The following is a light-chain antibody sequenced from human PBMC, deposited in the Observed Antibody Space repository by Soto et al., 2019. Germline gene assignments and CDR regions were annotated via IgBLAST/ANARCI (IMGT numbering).Light chain of an antibody. CDR3: TSHAGTNNFPYV. Sequence: QSALTQHPSASGSPGQSVTISCTGTSSDVGAYNYVSWYQHRPGKAPKLMIYEVTKRPSWVPDRFSGAKSGNTASLTVSGLQAADEADYYCTSHAGTNNFPYVFGTGTKLTVL. CDR2: EVT. V-gene: IGLV2-8*01. CDR1: SSDVGAYNY. J-gene: IGLJ1*01.